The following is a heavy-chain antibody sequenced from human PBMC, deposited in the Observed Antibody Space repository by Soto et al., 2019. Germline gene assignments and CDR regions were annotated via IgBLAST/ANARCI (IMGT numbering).Heavy chain of an antibody. J-gene: IGHJ4*02. CDR3: AKDQASGQGSFDS. CDR1: GFTFNIYG. Sequence: GGSLRLSCAASGFTFNIYGMHWVRQAPDKGLEWVALISYDGSNQYYADSVKGRFTVSRDNSKNTLFLQMNSLRADDTAVYYCAKDQASGQGSFDSWGQGTLVTVSS. V-gene: IGHV3-30*18. CDR2: ISYDGSNQ.